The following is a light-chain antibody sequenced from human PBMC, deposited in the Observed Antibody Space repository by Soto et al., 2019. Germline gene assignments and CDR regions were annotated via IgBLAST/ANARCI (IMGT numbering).Light chain of an antibody. Sequence: QSGLTQPRSVSGAPGQSVTVSCTGTSSDVGGYNYVSWYQQHPGKAPKLMIYDVSKRPSGVPDRFSGFKSGNTASLTISGLQAEDEAVYYCCSHAGTYIYVFGTGTKVTVL. CDR3: CSHAGTYIYV. J-gene: IGLJ1*01. CDR2: DVS. V-gene: IGLV2-11*01. CDR1: SSDVGGYNY.